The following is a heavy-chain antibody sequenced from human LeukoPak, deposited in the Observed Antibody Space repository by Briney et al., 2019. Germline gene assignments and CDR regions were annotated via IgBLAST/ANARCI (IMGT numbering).Heavy chain of an antibody. CDR1: GYTFTGYY. Sequence: GASVKVSCKASGYTFTGYYMQWVRQAPGQGLEWMGWINPNSGGTNYAQKFQGRVTMTRNTSISTAYMELSRLRSDDTAVYYCARADTLTYYYDSSGYYGDWGQGTLVTVSS. CDR2: INPNSGGT. CDR3: ARADTLTYYYDSSGYYGD. J-gene: IGHJ4*02. D-gene: IGHD3-22*01. V-gene: IGHV1-2*02.